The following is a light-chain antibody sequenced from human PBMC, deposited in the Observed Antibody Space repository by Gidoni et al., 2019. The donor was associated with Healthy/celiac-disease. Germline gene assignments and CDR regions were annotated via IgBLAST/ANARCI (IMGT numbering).Light chain of an antibody. Sequence: EIVLTQSPATLSLSPGERATLSCRASQSVSSYLAWYQQKPGQAPRRLIYDASNRATGIPARFSGSGSGTDFTLTISSREPEDFAVYYCQQRSNWTYTFGQGTKLEIK. CDR3: QQRSNWTYT. CDR2: DAS. V-gene: IGKV3-11*01. J-gene: IGKJ2*01. CDR1: QSVSSY.